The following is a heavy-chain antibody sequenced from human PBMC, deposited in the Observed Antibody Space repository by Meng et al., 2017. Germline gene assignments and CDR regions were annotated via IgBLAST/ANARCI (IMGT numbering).Heavy chain of an antibody. CDR1: GYPSTRHA. V-gene: IGHV7-4-1*02. J-gene: IGHJ4*02. D-gene: IGHD2-2*01. Sequence: GQVVQPGSGLGNPRASWKVSCNASGYPSTRHAINWLRQAPGQGLQWMGWIDTKTGNPTYVPGFTGRLVFSLDTSVSTAYLQISGLKADDTAVYYCTRDGYSDCSRTSCFDSWGQGTLVTVSS. CDR3: TRDGYSDCSRTSCFDS. CDR2: IDTKTGNP.